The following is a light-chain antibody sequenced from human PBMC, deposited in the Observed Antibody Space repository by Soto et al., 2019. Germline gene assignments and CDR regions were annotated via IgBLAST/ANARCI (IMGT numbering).Light chain of an antibody. V-gene: IGLV2-14*01. J-gene: IGLJ1*01. CDR1: SSDVGGYNY. Sequence: VLTQPASVSGSPGQSITISCTGTSSDVGGYNYVSWYQQHPGKAPKLMIYEVSNRPSGVSNRFSGSKSGNTASLTISGLQAEDEADYYCSSYTSSSVYVFGTGTKVTVL. CDR2: EVS. CDR3: SSYTSSSVYV.